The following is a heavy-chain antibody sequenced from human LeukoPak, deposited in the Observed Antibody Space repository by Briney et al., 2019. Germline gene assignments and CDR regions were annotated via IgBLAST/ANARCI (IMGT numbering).Heavy chain of an antibody. Sequence: GGSLRLSCAASGFTFSSYSMNWVRQAPGKGLEWVSVIGSDSGGIVYADSVKGRFTISRDNAKNSLYLQMNSLRAEDTAVYYCARLLGGGEWLLPRRPYYFDYWGQGTLVTVSS. V-gene: IGHV3-21*01. CDR3: ARLLGGGEWLLPRRPYYFDY. D-gene: IGHD3-3*01. J-gene: IGHJ4*02. CDR2: IGSDSGGI. CDR1: GFTFSSYS.